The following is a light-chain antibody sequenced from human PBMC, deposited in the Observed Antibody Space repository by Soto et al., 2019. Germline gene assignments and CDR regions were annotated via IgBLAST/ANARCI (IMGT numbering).Light chain of an antibody. CDR1: QSLVYSDGNTY. CDR2: RVS. J-gene: IGKJ1*01. CDR3: LQGTHWPWT. Sequence: DVVMTQSPLSLPVTLGQPASISCRSSQSLVYSDGNTYLNWFQQRPGQSPRRLIYRVSNRDSGVPDRFSGSGLRTDFTLNISRVEAEDVGVYYCLQGTHWPWTFGHGTKVEIK. V-gene: IGKV2-30*01.